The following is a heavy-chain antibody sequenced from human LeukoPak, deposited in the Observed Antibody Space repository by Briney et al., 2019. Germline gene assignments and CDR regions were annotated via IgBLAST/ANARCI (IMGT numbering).Heavy chain of an antibody. J-gene: IGHJ4*02. Sequence: ASVTVSCKVSGYTLTELSMHRVRQAPGKGLEWMGGFDPEDGETIYAQKFQGRVTMTEDTSTDTAYMELSSLRSEDTAVYYCATEVLVVVAATTDYWGQGTLVTVSS. CDR2: FDPEDGET. V-gene: IGHV1-24*01. CDR3: ATEVLVVVAATTDY. D-gene: IGHD2-15*01. CDR1: GYTLTELS.